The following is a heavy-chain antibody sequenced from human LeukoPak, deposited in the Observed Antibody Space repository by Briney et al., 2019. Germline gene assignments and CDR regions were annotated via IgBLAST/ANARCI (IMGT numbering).Heavy chain of an antibody. V-gene: IGHV1-69*05. Sequence: GASVKVSCKASGGTFSSYAISWVRQAPGQGLEWMGGIIPIFGTANYAQKFQGRVTITTDESTSTAYMELSSLRSEDTAVYYCASGSTSRKTLRAFDIWGQGTMVTVSS. CDR2: IIPIFGTA. J-gene: IGHJ3*02. D-gene: IGHD2-2*01. CDR1: GGTFSSYA. CDR3: ASGSTSRKTLRAFDI.